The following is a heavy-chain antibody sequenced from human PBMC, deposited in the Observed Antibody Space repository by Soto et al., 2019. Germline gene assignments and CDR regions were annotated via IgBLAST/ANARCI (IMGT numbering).Heavy chain of an antibody. CDR2: IRSKANSYAT. CDR1: GFTFSGSA. V-gene: IGHV3-73*01. J-gene: IGHJ6*03. CDR3: TRHVDCSGGSCYSGYYYYMDV. D-gene: IGHD2-15*01. Sequence: EVQLVESGGGLVQPGGSLKLSCAASGFTFSGSAMHWVRQASGKGLEWVGRIRSKANSYATAYAASVKGRFTISRDDSKNTAYLQMNSLKTEDTAVYYCTRHVDCSGGSCYSGYYYYMDVWGKGTTVTVSS.